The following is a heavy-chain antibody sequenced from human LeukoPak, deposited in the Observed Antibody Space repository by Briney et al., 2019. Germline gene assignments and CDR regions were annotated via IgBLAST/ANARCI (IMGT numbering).Heavy chain of an antibody. D-gene: IGHD6-13*01. J-gene: IGHJ6*02. CDR3: AKDGAAASLPGYYGMDV. V-gene: IGHV3-23*01. Sequence: GGSLRLSCAASGFTFSSYAMSWVRQAPGKGLEWVSSISGSGSSTYYADSVKGRFTISRDNSKNTLYLQMNSLRAEDTAVYYCAKDGAAASLPGYYGMDVWGQGTTVTVSS. CDR1: GFTFSSYA. CDR2: ISGSGSST.